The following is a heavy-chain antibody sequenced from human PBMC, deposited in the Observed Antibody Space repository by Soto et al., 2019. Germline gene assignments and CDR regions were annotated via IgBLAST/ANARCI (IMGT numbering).Heavy chain of an antibody. Sequence: PGGSLRLSCAASGFTFGSYWMHWVRQAPGKGLMWVSHINTDGSTTNYADSVKGRFTISRDNAKNTVYLQMNSLRAEDTAVYYCARGGTSVALPDWALGTLVTVSS. CDR1: GFTFGSYW. V-gene: IGHV3-74*01. D-gene: IGHD6-19*01. CDR2: INTDGSTT. J-gene: IGHJ4*02. CDR3: ARGGTSVALPD.